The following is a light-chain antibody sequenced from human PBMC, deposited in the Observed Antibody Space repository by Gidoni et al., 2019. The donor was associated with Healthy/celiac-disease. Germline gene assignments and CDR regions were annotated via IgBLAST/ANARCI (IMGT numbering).Light chain of an antibody. CDR3: QQSYSTSWT. V-gene: IGKV1-39*01. Sequence: DIQMTQSPSSLSASVGDRGTITCRAKQGISSYLNWYQQKPGKAPKLLIYAASSSQSGVPSRFSGSGSGTDFTLTISRLQPEDVATYYCQQSYSTSWTFGQGTKVEIK. J-gene: IGKJ1*01. CDR1: QGISSY. CDR2: AAS.